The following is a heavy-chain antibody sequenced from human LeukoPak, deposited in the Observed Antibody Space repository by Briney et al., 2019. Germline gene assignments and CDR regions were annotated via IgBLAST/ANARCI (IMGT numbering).Heavy chain of an antibody. CDR1: GYTFTSYD. D-gene: IGHD3-3*01. Sequence: GASVKVSCKASGYTFTSYDIHWVRQATGQGLEWMGWMNPNSGNTGYAQKFQGRVTMTRNTSISTAYMELSSLRSEDTAVYYCARVSSPLSYYDFWSGYYENWFDPWGQGTLVTVSS. CDR3: ARVSSPLSYYDFWSGYYENWFDP. V-gene: IGHV1-8*01. CDR2: MNPNSGNT. J-gene: IGHJ5*02.